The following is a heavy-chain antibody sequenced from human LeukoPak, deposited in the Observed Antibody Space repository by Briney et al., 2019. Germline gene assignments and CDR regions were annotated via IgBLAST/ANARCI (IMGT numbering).Heavy chain of an antibody. Sequence: AAVKVSCEASRDTFSIYAISCVPQAPGRGFECMGRLNPILGIANYAQKYQSRVTITADKSTSTAYMELSSLRSEDAAVYYCARDRGDIVTTLRVFDYRGEGTPVSVSS. J-gene: IGHJ4*02. CDR3: ARDRGDIVTTLRVFDY. CDR2: LNPILGIA. V-gene: IGHV1-69*04. CDR1: RDTFSIYA. D-gene: IGHD3-9*01.